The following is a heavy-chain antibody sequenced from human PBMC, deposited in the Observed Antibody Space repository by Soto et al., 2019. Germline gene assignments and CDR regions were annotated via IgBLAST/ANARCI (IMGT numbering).Heavy chain of an antibody. V-gene: IGHV3-15*07. J-gene: IGHJ4*02. CDR2: IKSKIDGGTA. Sequence: EVQLVESGGGLVKPGGSLRLSCAASGFTFSNAWMNWVRQAPGKGLEWVGRIKSKIDGGTAEYAAPVKGRFTISRDDSKNTLYLQMNSLKTEDTAVYYCTSSITAPGALDYWGQGSLVTVSS. D-gene: IGHD6-13*01. CDR3: TSSITAPGALDY. CDR1: GFTFSNAW.